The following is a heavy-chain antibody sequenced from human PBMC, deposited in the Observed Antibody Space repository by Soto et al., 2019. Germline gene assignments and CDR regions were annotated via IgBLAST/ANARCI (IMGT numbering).Heavy chain of an antibody. Sequence: QVQLVESGGGVVQPGRSLRLSCAASGFTFSSYGMHWVRQAPGKGLEWVAVIWYDGSNKYYADSVKGRFTISRVNSKNTLYLQMNSLRAEDTAVYYCARDRGNYGVDYWGQGTLVTVSS. CDR1: GFTFSSYG. D-gene: IGHD1-7*01. CDR3: ARDRGNYGVDY. J-gene: IGHJ4*02. CDR2: IWYDGSNK. V-gene: IGHV3-33*01.